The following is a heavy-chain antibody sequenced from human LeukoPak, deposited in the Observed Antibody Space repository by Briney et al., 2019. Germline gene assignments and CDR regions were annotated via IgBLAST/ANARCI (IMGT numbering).Heavy chain of an antibody. CDR1: VLSFRRYA. CDR2: ISCSGETT. V-gene: IGHV3-23*01. CDR3: ARGGRVLPAAIVGY. Sequence: GGSLRLSRTPSVLSFRRYALRWVRQAPGRGVEWVSGISCSGETTYYADSVKGRYTLSRDSSKKALDLQMNSLRAGHRAVYFCARGGRVLPAAIVGYWGEGTLVTVCS. D-gene: IGHD2-2*01. J-gene: IGHJ4*02.